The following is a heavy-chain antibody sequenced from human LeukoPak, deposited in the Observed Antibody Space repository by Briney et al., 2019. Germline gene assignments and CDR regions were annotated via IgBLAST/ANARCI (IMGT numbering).Heavy chain of an antibody. CDR3: ASVVAARGWFDP. CDR2: INPSGGST. CDR1: GYTFTSYY. V-gene: IGHV1-46*01. D-gene: IGHD2-15*01. Sequence: GASVKVSCTASGYTFTSYYMHWVRQAPGQGLEWMGIINPSGGSTSYAQKFQGRVTMTRDTSTSTVYMELSSLRSEDTAVYYCASVVAARGWFDPWGQGTLVTVSS. J-gene: IGHJ5*02.